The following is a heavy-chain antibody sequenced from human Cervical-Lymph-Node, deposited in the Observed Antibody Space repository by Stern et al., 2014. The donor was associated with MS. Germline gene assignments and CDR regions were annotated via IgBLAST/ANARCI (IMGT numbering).Heavy chain of an antibody. CDR1: GGSISSTGYY. Sequence: QLQLQESGPGLVKPSQTLSLTCTVSGGSISSTGYYWSWIRQHPGKGLEWIGYIHYSGSTYYNPSLKSRGTISVDTSKNQFSLKLSSVTAADTALYYRARSDRLWGSFDYWGQGSLVTVSS. D-gene: IGHD3-16*01. CDR3: ARSDRLWGSFDY. V-gene: IGHV4-31*03. J-gene: IGHJ4*02. CDR2: IHYSGST.